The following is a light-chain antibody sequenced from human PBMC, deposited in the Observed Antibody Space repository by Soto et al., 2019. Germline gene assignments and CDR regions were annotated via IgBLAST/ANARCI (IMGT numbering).Light chain of an antibody. Sequence: EIVLTQSPATLSSFPGDRVTLSCRASQYINTRLAWYQHRPGQAPRLLIYQTSLRAAGIPARFSASGSGTDFTLTISSLEPEDFAVYYCQQSHNWPRTFGQGTKVDI. CDR3: QQSHNWPRT. V-gene: IGKV3-11*01. CDR1: QYINTR. J-gene: IGKJ1*01. CDR2: QTS.